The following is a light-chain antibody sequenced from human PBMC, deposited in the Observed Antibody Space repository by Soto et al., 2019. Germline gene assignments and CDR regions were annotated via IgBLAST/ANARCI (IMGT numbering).Light chain of an antibody. V-gene: IGKV3-11*01. CDR3: QQYGTPRSVT. J-gene: IGKJ5*01. Sequence: EIVLTQSPATLSFSPGERATLSCRASQRISGYLAWYQQKPGQAPRLLIYDASNRATGIPARFSGSGFGTDFTLTISKVEPEDFAVYYCQQYGTPRSVTFGQGTRLEIK. CDR1: QRISGY. CDR2: DAS.